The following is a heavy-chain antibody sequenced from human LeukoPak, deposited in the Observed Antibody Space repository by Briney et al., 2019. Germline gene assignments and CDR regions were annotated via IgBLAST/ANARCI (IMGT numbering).Heavy chain of an antibody. J-gene: IGHJ5*02. Sequence: SEPRSLTCTVSGGSISSYYWTGVRHPPGKGLEWIGYVSYDGSTNYSPSLKSRVTISLYTSKSQYSLNLSSVTTADTAVYYCASLTEDHTLDPWGQGTLVTVSS. CDR1: GGSISSYY. CDR2: VSYDGST. D-gene: IGHD1-14*01. V-gene: IGHV4-59*01. CDR3: ASLTEDHTLDP.